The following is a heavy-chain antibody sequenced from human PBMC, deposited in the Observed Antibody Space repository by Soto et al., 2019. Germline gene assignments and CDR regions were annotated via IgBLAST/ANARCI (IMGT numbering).Heavy chain of an antibody. Sequence: QVQLVQSGAEVKKPGASVKVSCKASGYTFTSYAMHWVRQAPGQRLEWMGWINAGNGNTKYSQKFQGRVTITRDTSASTAYMELSSLRSEDTAVYYCARGRLWFAELSTLGYWGQGTLVTVSS. J-gene: IGHJ4*02. CDR3: ARGRLWFAELSTLGY. CDR1: GYTFTSYA. V-gene: IGHV1-3*01. CDR2: INAGNGNT. D-gene: IGHD3-10*01.